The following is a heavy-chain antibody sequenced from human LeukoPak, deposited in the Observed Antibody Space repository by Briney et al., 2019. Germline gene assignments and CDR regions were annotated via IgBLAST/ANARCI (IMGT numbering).Heavy chain of an antibody. CDR3: ARFYDFWSGPPCDP. V-gene: IGHV1-2*02. CDR1: GYTFTGHY. J-gene: IGHJ5*02. D-gene: IGHD3-3*01. CDR2: INPNSGGT. Sequence: ASVKVSCKASGYTFTGHYTHWVRQAPGQGLEWMGWINPNSGGTKYAQKFQGRVTLTRDTYISTAYMELSRLRCDDTAVYYCARFYDFWSGPPCDPWGQGTLVTVSS.